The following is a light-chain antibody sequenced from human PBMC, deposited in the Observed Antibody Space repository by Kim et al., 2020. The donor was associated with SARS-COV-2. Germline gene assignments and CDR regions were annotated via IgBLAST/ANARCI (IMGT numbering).Light chain of an antibody. J-gene: IGKJ4*01. Sequence: RATINCQSSQSVLYSSNNKNYLAWYQQKPGRPPKLLIYWASTRESGVPDRFSGSGSGTDFTLTISSLQAEDVAVYYCQQYYSTPLTFGGGTKLEI. V-gene: IGKV4-1*01. CDR1: QSVLYSSNNKNY. CDR3: QQYYSTPLT. CDR2: WAS.